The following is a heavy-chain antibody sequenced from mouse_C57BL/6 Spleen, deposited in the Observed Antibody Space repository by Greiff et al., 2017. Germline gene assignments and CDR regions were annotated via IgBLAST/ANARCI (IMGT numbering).Heavy chain of an antibody. CDR2: IDPSDSET. CDR3: AREGAGTRWYFDV. Sequence: VQLQQPGAELVRPGSSVKLSCKASGYTFTSYWMHWVKQRPIQGLEWIGNIDPSDSETHYNQKFKDKATLTVDESSSTAYMQLSSLTSEDSAVYYCAREGAGTRWYFDVWGTGTTVTVSS. D-gene: IGHD4-1*01. CDR1: GYTFTSYW. J-gene: IGHJ1*03. V-gene: IGHV1-52*01.